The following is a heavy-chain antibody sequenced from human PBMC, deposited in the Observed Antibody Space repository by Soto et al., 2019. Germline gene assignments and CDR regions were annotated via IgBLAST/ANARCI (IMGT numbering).Heavy chain of an antibody. J-gene: IGHJ4*02. V-gene: IGHV3-23*01. D-gene: IGHD3-22*01. CDR3: AKVDLYDSSGYS. CDR2: ISGSGGST. CDR1: GFTFSSYA. Sequence: GGSLRLSCAASGFTFSSYAMNWVRQAPGKGLEWVSAISGSGGSTYYADSVKGRFTISRDNSKNTLYLQMNSLRAEDTAVYYCAKVDLYDSSGYSWGQGTLVTVSS.